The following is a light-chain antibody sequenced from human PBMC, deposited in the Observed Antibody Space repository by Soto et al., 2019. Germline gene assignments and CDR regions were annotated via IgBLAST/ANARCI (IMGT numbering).Light chain of an antibody. CDR2: SAS. J-gene: IGKJ2*02. Sequence: DIQMTQSPSSLSASVGDRVTISCRASQSISTYLNWYQQKPGKAPKLLIYSASSLQSGAPSRLSGGGSATDFTLTISSLQPEDFETYYCQQSYSTPCTFGQGTKLEIK. V-gene: IGKV1-39*01. CDR1: QSISTY. CDR3: QQSYSTPCT.